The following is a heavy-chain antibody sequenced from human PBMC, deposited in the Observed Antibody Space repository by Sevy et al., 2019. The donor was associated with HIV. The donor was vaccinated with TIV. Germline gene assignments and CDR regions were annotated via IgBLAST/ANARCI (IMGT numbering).Heavy chain of an antibody. V-gene: IGHV1-24*01. Sequence: ASVKVSCKVSGYTLSKLSMHWVRQAPGKGPEWMGGFDPEDGETIYAQKFQGRVIMTEDTSTDTAYMELSSLRSEDTAVYYCATLDFWSDYPLYGMDVWGQGTTVTVSS. D-gene: IGHD3-3*01. CDR2: FDPEDGET. CDR3: ATLDFWSDYPLYGMDV. CDR1: GYTLSKLS. J-gene: IGHJ6*02.